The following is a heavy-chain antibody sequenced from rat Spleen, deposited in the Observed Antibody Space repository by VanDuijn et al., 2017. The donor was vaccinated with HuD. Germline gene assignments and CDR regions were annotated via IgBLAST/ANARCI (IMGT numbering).Heavy chain of an antibody. CDR1: GFSFSDYD. J-gene: IGHJ3*01. CDR2: ISSSGDIT. D-gene: IGHD4-1*01. V-gene: IGHV5-27*01. CDR3: TTYGGLRNWFAY. Sequence: EVQLVESDGDLVQPGRSLKLSCAASGFSFSDYDMAWVRQAPTKGLEWVASISSSGDITYYRESVKGRFTVSRDDAKSTLSLQMDGLRSEDTATYYCTTYGGLRNWFAYWGQGTLVTVSS.